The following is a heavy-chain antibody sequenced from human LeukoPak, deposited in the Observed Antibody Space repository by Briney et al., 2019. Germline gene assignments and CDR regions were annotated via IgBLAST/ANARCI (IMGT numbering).Heavy chain of an antibody. J-gene: IGHJ4*02. V-gene: IGHV1-46*01. CDR3: ARDQGSVSVAPKYYFDY. D-gene: IGHD5/OR15-5a*01. CDR2: INPSGGST. CDR1: GYTFTSYA. Sequence: ASVKVSCKTSGYTFTSYAMHWVRQAPGQGLEWMGIINPSGGSTSYAQKFQGRVTMTRDTSTSTVYMELSSLRSEDTAVYYCARDQGSVSVAPKYYFDYWGQGTLVTVSS.